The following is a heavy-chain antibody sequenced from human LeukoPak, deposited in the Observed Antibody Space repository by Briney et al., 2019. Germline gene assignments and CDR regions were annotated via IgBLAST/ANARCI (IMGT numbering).Heavy chain of an antibody. D-gene: IGHD4-17*01. CDR3: ARNINDYGDYGGDY. V-gene: IGHV3-9*01. J-gene: IGHJ4*02. CDR2: ISWNSGSI. Sequence: PGRSLRLSCAASGFTFDDYAMHWVRQAPGKGLEWVSGISWNSGSIGYADSVKGRFTISRDNSKNTLYLQMNSLRAEDTAVYYCARNINDYGDYGGDYWGQGTLVTVSS. CDR1: GFTFDDYA.